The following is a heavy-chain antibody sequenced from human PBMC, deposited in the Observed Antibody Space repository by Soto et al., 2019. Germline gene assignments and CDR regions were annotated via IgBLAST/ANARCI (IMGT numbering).Heavy chain of an antibody. Sequence: PSETLSLTCTVSGGSISSGGYSWTWIRQHPGKGLEWIGYIYYSGSTYYKPSLKSRVTISVDTSKNQLSLKLSSVTAADTAVYYCARSGYYTGIRVNWFEPWGQGTLVTVSS. V-gene: IGHV4-31*03. CDR2: IYYSGST. CDR1: GGSISSGGYS. D-gene: IGHD3-3*01. CDR3: ARSGYYTGIRVNWFEP. J-gene: IGHJ5*02.